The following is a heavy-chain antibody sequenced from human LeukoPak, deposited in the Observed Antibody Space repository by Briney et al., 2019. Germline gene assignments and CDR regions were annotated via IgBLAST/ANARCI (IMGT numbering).Heavy chain of an antibody. CDR2: INWSGGSA. V-gene: IGHV3-20*04. D-gene: IGHD2-2*01. CDR1: GFAFDEHG. CDR3: ARAPITSPFYFDY. J-gene: IGHJ4*02. Sequence: GGSLRLSCTASGFAFDEHGMSWVRQVPGKGLEWFSGINWSGGSAGYADPLRGRFTISRDNAKNSLHLQMDSLRAEDTALYYCARAPITSPFYFDYWGQGTLVTVSS.